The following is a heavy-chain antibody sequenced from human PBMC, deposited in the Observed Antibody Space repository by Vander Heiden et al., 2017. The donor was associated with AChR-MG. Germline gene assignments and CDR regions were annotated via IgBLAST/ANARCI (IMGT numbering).Heavy chain of an antibody. CDR3: ARGLWFGELFSNWFDP. CDR1: GGSFSGYY. V-gene: IGHV4-34*01. CDR2: INHSGST. D-gene: IGHD3-10*01. J-gene: IGHJ5*02. Sequence: QVQLQQWGAGLLKPSETLSLTCAVYGGSFSGYYWSWIRQPPGKGLEWIGEINHSGSTNYNPSLKSRVTISVDTSKNQFSLKLSSVTAADTAVYYCARGLWFGELFSNWFDPWGQGTLVTVSS.